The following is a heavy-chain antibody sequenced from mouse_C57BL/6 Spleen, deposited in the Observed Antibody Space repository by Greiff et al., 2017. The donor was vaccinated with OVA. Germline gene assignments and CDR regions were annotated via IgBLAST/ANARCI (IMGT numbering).Heavy chain of an antibody. CDR2: ISSGGDYI. CDR3: TRGLGQGRYFDV. V-gene: IGHV5-9-1*02. Sequence: EVKFVESGEGLVKPGGSLKLSCAASGFTFSSYAMSWVRQTPEKRLEWVAYISSGGDYIYYADTVKGRFTISRDNARNTLYLQMSSLKSEDTAMYYCTRGLGQGRYFDVWGTGTTVTVSS. D-gene: IGHD3-3*01. J-gene: IGHJ1*03. CDR1: GFTFSSYA.